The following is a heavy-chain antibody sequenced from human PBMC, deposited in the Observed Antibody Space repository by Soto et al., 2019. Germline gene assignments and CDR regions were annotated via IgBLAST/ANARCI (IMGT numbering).Heavy chain of an antibody. V-gene: IGHV3-11*01. CDR1: GFTFSDYY. J-gene: IGHJ6*02. CDR2: ISSSGSTI. D-gene: IGHD2-15*01. Sequence: PXGSLRLSCAASGFTFSDYYMSWIRQAPGKGLEWVSYISSSGSTIYYADSVKGRFTISRDNAKNSLYLQMNSLRAEDTAVYYCARPATPYYYYYGMDVWGQGTTVTVSS. CDR3: ARPATPYYYYYGMDV.